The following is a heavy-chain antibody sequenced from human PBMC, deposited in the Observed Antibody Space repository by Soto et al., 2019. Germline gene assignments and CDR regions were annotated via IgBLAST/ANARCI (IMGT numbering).Heavy chain of an antibody. D-gene: IGHD2-15*01. CDR3: ARDSYPIVVVVAPFDY. CDR2: ISYDGSNK. J-gene: IGHJ4*02. CDR1: GFTFSSYA. Sequence: PGGSLRLSCAASGFTFSSYAMHWVRQAPGKGLEWVAVISYDGSNKYYADSVKGRFTISRDNSKNTLYLQMNSLRAEDTAVYYCARDSYPIVVVVAPFDYWGQGTLVTVSS. V-gene: IGHV3-30-3*01.